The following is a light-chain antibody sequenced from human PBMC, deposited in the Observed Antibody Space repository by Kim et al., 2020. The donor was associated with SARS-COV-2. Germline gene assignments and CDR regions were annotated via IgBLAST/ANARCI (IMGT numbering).Light chain of an antibody. CDR3: QQYYSIPFT. Sequence: ATITCKSSQSVLYSSSNKNYLAWYQQKAGQPPKLLIYWASTRESGVPDRFSGSGSGTDFTLTISSLQAEDVAVYYCQQYYSIPFTFGPGTKVDIK. V-gene: IGKV4-1*01. CDR1: QSVLYSSSNKNY. J-gene: IGKJ3*01. CDR2: WAS.